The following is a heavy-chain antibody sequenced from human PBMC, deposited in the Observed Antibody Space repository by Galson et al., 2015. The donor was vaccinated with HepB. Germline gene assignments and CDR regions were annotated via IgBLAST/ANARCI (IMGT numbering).Heavy chain of an antibody. Sequence: SVKVSCKASGGTFSSYTISWVRQAPGRGLEWMGRIIPILGIANYAQKFQGRVTITADKSTSTAYMELSSLRSEDTAVYYCARGYSGWTVWTFDYWGQGTLVTVSS. CDR2: IIPILGIA. CDR3: ARGYSGWTVWTFDY. CDR1: GGTFSSYT. J-gene: IGHJ4*02. D-gene: IGHD6-19*01. V-gene: IGHV1-69*02.